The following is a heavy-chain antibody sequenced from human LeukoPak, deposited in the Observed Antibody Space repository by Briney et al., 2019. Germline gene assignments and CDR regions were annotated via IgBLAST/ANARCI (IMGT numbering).Heavy chain of an antibody. Sequence: SQTLSLTCTVSGGSISSGGYYWSWIRQHPGKGLEWIGYIYTSGSTNYNPSLKSRVTISVDTSKNQFSLKLSSVTAADTAVYYCARRRLRDGYNLGWFDPWGQGTLVTVSS. V-gene: IGHV4-61*09. CDR2: IYTSGST. CDR3: ARRRLRDGYNLGWFDP. CDR1: GGSISSGGYY. D-gene: IGHD5-24*01. J-gene: IGHJ5*02.